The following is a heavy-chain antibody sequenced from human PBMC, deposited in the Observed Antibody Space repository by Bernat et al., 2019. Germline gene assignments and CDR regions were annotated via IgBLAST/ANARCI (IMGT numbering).Heavy chain of an antibody. CDR1: GFTFSSYW. Sequence: EVQLVESGGGLVQPGGSLRLSCAASGFTFSSYWMHWVRQAPGKGLVWVSRINSDGSSTSYADSVKGRFTISRYNAKNTLYLQMNSLRAEDTAVYYCAREAPYYYDSSGCIDYWGQGTLVTVSS. D-gene: IGHD3-22*01. CDR2: INSDGSST. J-gene: IGHJ4*02. CDR3: AREAPYYYDSSGCIDY. V-gene: IGHV3-74*01.